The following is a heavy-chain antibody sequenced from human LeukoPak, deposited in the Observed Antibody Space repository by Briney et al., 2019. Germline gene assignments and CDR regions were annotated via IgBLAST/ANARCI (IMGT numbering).Heavy chain of an antibody. CDR3: ARDIYYGMDA. J-gene: IGHJ6*04. Sequence: GGSLRLSCAASAFIFSSYAMSWVRQAPGKGLEWVSVITGSGGSAYYADSVKGRFTISRDNSKNMLYLEMNSLRAEDTAVYYCARDIYYGMDAGGKGTTVTVSS. CDR1: AFIFSSYA. CDR2: ITGSGGSA. V-gene: IGHV3-23*01.